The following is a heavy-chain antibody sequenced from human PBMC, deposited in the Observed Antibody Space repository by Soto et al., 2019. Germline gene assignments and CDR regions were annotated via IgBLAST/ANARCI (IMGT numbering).Heavy chain of an antibody. CDR2: VSAGGGDT. CDR1: GFTFSSYG. V-gene: IGHV3-23*01. D-gene: IGHD3-16*01. Sequence: EVQLLESGGGLVQPGGSLRLSCAASGFTFSSYGMNWVRQAPGRGLEWVAGVSAGGGDTSHADSVKGRFTISRDNSKDTLYLHMSSLRAEDTAIYYCANNAALMITFGGVVDDYWGQGTLVTVSS. CDR3: ANNAALMITFGGVVDDY. J-gene: IGHJ4*02.